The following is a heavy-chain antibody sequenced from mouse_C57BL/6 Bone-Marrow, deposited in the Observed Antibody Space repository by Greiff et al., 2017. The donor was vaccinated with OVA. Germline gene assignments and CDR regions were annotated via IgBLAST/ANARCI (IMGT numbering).Heavy chain of an antibody. CDR3: ARDSSGYVCVDY. Sequence: QVQLQQPGAELVKPGASVKLSCKASGYTFTSYWMHWVKQRPGQGLEWIGMIHPNSGSTNYNEKFKSKATLTVDKSSSTAYMQLSSLTSEDSAVYYCARDSSGYVCVDYWGQGTTLTVSS. D-gene: IGHD3-2*02. V-gene: IGHV1-64*01. J-gene: IGHJ2*01. CDR1: GYTFTSYW. CDR2: IHPNSGST.